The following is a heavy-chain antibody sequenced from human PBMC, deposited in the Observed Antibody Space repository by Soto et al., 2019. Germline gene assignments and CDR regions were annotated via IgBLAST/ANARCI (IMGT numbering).Heavy chain of an antibody. V-gene: IGHV1-18*01. Sequence: ASVKVSCKASGYTFNSYGISWVRQAPGQGLEWMGLISVYSGNTNYAQKLQGRVTMTRDTSTSTVYMELSSLRSEDTAVYYCARDPGGSSYYYYGMDVWGQGTTVTVSS. D-gene: IGHD2-15*01. CDR1: GYTFNSYG. CDR3: ARDPGGSSYYYYGMDV. CDR2: ISVYSGNT. J-gene: IGHJ6*02.